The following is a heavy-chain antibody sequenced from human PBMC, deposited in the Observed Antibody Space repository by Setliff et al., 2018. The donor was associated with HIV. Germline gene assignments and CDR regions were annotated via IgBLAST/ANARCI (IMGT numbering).Heavy chain of an antibody. CDR3: ATFDYNLLTGCPC. CDR1: GYPFTDYF. J-gene: IGHJ4*02. D-gene: IGHD3-9*01. Sequence: ASVKVSCKTSGYPFTDYFIHWIQQAPGKGLEWMGRVDPEDGETILAERFQGRVTMTADRSTNTAYMDLSSLSSDDTALYFCATFDYNLLTGCPCWGQGTLVTVSS. V-gene: IGHV1-69-2*01. CDR2: VDPEDGET.